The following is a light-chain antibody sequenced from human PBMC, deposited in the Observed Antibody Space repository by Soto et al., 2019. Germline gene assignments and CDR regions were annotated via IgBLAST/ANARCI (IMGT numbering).Light chain of an antibody. Sequence: DIQMTQSPSSLSASVGDRVTITCRANQSISDYLNWYQQKPGKAPKFLIYASSSLQSGVPSRFRGSGSGTLFTLTISSLQPEGFATYYSQQSYSTPTITFGHGTRLEIK. CDR1: QSISDY. CDR3: QQSYSTPTIT. J-gene: IGKJ5*01. CDR2: ASS. V-gene: IGKV1-39*01.